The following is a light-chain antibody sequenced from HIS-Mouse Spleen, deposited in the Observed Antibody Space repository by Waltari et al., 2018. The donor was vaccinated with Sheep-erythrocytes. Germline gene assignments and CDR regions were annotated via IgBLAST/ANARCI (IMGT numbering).Light chain of an antibody. CDR3: QQYGSSLWT. V-gene: IGKV3-20*01. CDR2: GAS. Sequence: DIVLTQSPGPLSSSPGERATLSCRASQSVSSSYLAWYQQKPGQAPRLLIYGASSRATGIPDRFSGSGSGTDFTLTISRLEPEDFAVYYCQQYGSSLWTFGQGTKVEIK. CDR1: QSVSSSY. J-gene: IGKJ1*01.